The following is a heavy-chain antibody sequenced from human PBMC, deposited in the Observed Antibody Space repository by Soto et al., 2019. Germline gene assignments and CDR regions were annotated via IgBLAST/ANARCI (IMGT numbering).Heavy chain of an antibody. J-gene: IGHJ6*02. D-gene: IGHD1-1*01. V-gene: IGHV1-69*01. CDR3: ATTGHHDYTIPGPIYYYGMDV. CDR1: GGPLTRFA. CDR2: IIPMFNTT. Sequence: QVQLAQSGAELKKPGSSVKVSCKISGGPLTRFALSWVRQAPGQGLEWLGWIIPMFNTTKYAERFQGRVTLTADESTSTSHMVLSSLRSEDTALYYCATTGHHDYTIPGPIYYYGMDVWGQGTTVSVSS.